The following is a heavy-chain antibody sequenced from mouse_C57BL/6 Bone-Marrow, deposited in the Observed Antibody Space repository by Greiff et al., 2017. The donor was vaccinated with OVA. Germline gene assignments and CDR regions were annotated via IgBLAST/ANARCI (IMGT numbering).Heavy chain of an antibody. CDR3: TREGYGSSYGYFDV. CDR1: GFTFSSYA. CDR2: ISSGGDYI. J-gene: IGHJ1*03. V-gene: IGHV5-9-1*02. D-gene: IGHD1-1*01. Sequence: EVQGVESGEGLVKPGGSLKLSCAASGFTFSSYAMSWVRQTPEKRLEWVAYISSGGDYIYYADTVKGRFTISRDNARNTLYLQMSSLKSEDTAMYYCTREGYGSSYGYFDVWGTGTTVTVSS.